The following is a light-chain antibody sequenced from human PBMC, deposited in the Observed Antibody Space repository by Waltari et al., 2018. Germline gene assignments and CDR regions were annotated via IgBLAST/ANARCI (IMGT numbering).Light chain of an antibody. CDR1: QFISSN. J-gene: IGKJ4*01. CDR2: GAS. CDR3: QQYYSWPLT. V-gene: IGKV3-15*01. Sequence: TLSVSPGERATLSCRASQFISSNLAWYQQKPGQSPRLLIYGASTRATGIPAIFSGSGSGPEFTLTISSLQSEDFALYYCQQYYSWPLTFGGGTKVEIK.